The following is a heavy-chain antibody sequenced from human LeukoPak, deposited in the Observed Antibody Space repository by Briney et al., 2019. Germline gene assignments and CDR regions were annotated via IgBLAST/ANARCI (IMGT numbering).Heavy chain of an antibody. V-gene: IGHV1-2*02. CDR2: INPNSGGT. CDR1: GYTFTGYY. Sequence: ASVKVSCKVSGYTFTGYYMHWVRQAPGQGLEWMGWINPNSGGTNYAQKFQGRVTMTRDTSISTAYTELSRLRSDDTAVYYCARVPQRRTGIAAAVYWGQGTLVTVSS. J-gene: IGHJ4*02. D-gene: IGHD6-13*01. CDR3: ARVPQRRTGIAAAVY.